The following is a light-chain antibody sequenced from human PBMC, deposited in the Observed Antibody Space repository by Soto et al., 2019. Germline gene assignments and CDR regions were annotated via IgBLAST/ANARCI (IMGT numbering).Light chain of an antibody. Sequence: QAVVTQPPSASGTPGQRVTISCSGSSSNIGINYVYWYQHLPGTAPKLLIYSDDQWPSGVPDRFSGSKSGTSASLAISGLRSEDEADYYCAAWDDSLSGVVFGGGTKLTVL. V-gene: IGLV1-47*02. CDR3: AAWDDSLSGVV. CDR2: SDD. J-gene: IGLJ2*01. CDR1: SSNIGINY.